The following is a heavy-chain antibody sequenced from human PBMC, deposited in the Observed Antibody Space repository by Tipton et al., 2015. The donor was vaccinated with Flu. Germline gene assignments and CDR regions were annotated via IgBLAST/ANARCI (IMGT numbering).Heavy chain of an antibody. CDR3: ARRDYSNYVSEPKNWFDP. CDR1: GLTFSDHY. V-gene: IGHV4-38-2*01. CDR2: IHKTGST. J-gene: IGHJ5*02. D-gene: IGHD4-11*01. Sequence: QLVQSGGGLVQPGGSLRLSCAASGLTFSDHYMDWVRQAPGKGLEWIGNIHKTGSTYYNPSLTSRVTISVDTAKNQFPMRLTSVTPADTAVYSCARRDYSNYVSEPKNWFDPWGQGILVTVSS.